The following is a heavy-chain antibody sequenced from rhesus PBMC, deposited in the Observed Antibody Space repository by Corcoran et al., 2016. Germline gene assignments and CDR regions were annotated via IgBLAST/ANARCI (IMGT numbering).Heavy chain of an antibody. J-gene: IGHJ4*01. V-gene: IGHV4-147*01. D-gene: IGHD3-16*01. CDR3: ARRSGSYYYFDY. CDR2: IYGGTGSP. CDR1: GGSMRSHS. Sequence: QVQLQEPGPGPVKPTGTLSRTCSVPGGSMRSHSWIGRRQGPGKGLEGSGSIYGGTGSPSYNPSLTPRVPLSTDTSKNQVSLTLSSVTAADTAVYYCARRSGSYYYFDYWGQGVLVTVSS.